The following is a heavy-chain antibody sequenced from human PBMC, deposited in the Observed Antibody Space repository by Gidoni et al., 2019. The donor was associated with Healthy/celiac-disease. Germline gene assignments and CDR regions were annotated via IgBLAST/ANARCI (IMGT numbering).Heavy chain of an antibody. J-gene: IGHJ4*02. Sequence: QLQLQESGPGLVKPSETLSLTCTVSGGSIRSSRYYWGWIRQPTGKGLEWIGSIYYSGGTYYNPSLKSRVTISVDTSKNQFSLKLSSVTAADTAVYYCARGSITMIVVATPFDYWGQGTLVTVSS. CDR3: ARGSITMIVVATPFDY. V-gene: IGHV4-39*01. CDR2: IYYSGGT. CDR1: GGSIRSSRYY. D-gene: IGHD3-22*01.